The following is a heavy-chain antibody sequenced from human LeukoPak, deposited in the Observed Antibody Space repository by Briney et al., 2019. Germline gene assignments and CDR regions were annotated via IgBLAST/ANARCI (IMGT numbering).Heavy chain of an antibody. V-gene: IGHV4-34*01. D-gene: IGHD2-2*01. Sequence: PSETLSLTCAVYGGSFSGYYWSWIRQPPGKGLEWIGEINHSGSTNYNPSLKSRVTISVDTSKNHFSLKLTSVTAADTAVYYCARDQEDIVVVPAASAKYYYYYYMDVWGKGTTVTISS. CDR2: INHSGST. J-gene: IGHJ6*03. CDR1: GGSFSGYY. CDR3: ARDQEDIVVVPAASAKYYYYYYMDV.